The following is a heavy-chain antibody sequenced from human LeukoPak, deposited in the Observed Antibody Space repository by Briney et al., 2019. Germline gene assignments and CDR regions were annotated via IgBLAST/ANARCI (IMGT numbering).Heavy chain of an antibody. V-gene: IGHV4-39*07. CDR1: GGSISSSSYY. J-gene: IGHJ4*02. CDR2: IYYSGST. D-gene: IGHD4-17*01. Sequence: SESLSLTCAVSGGSISSSSYYWGWIRQPPGKGLEWIGSIYYSGSTYYNPSLKSRVTISVDTSKSQFSLKLSSVTAADTAVYYCARDFNLYGDYNFDYWGQGTLVTVSS. CDR3: ARDFNLYGDYNFDY.